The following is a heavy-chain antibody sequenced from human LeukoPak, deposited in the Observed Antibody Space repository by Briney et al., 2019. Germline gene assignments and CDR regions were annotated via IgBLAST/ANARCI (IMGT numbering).Heavy chain of an antibody. Sequence: SETLSLTCDIYGGSFSGYYWNWIRQPPGKGLEWIGEINHSGSTNYNPSLKSRVTISVDTSKNQFSLKLSSVTAADTAVYYCARVTYYYGSGSYYRYYFDYWGQGTLVTVSS. D-gene: IGHD3-10*01. CDR3: ARVTYYYGSGSYYRYYFDY. V-gene: IGHV4-34*01. CDR1: GGSFSGYY. CDR2: INHSGST. J-gene: IGHJ4*02.